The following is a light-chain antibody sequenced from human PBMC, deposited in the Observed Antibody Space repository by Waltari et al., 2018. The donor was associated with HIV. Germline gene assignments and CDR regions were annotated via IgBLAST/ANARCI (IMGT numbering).Light chain of an antibody. CDR2: DAS. V-gene: IGKV1-33*01. J-gene: IGKJ3*01. Sequence: DIQLTQSPSSLSASVGDRVSITCQESQDISNSLNWYQQTPGKAPKLLIYDASNLDTGVPSRFSGSGYGTDFIFSISSLQPEDIATYYCQQYDNVLFTFGPGTKVDIK. CDR1: QDISNS. CDR3: QQYDNVLFT.